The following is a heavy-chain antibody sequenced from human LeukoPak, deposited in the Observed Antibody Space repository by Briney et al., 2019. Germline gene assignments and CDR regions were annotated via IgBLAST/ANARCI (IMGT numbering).Heavy chain of an antibody. CDR1: RFTVSSNY. J-gene: IGHJ3*01. CDR3: ARDRAVAGRTDAFDV. CDR2: IYSGGTT. D-gene: IGHD6-19*01. Sequence: GGSLRLSCAASRFTVSSNYMSWVRQAPGKGLEWVSVIYSGGTTYYAESVKGRFTISRDNSKNTLYLQMNGLRAEDTAVYYCARDRAVAGRTDAFDVWGQGTMVTVSS. V-gene: IGHV3-53*01.